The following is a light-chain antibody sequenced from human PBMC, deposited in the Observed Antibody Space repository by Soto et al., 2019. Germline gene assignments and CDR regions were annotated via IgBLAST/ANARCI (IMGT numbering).Light chain of an antibody. CDR1: SSDVGGYNY. V-gene: IGLV2-14*01. J-gene: IGLJ2*01. Sequence: QSALTQPASVSGSPGQSITISCTGTSSDVGGYNYVSWYQQHPGKVPKVMIYEVSHRPSGISNRFSGSKSGNTAYLTISGRQAEDEAEYYCSSYENNSVVFCGGTKLTVL. CDR3: SSYENNSVV. CDR2: EVS.